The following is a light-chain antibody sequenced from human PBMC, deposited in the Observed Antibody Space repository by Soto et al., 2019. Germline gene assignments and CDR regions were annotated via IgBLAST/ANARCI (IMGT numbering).Light chain of an antibody. Sequence: DIQMTQSPSTLSASVGNRVTISCRASRSISRWLAWYQQKPGKAPKLLIHDASSLESGVPSRFSGSGSGTEFTLTISNLQPGDVATYYCQQYNTYLTFGQGTKVDIK. CDR2: DAS. V-gene: IGKV1-5*01. CDR1: RSISRW. J-gene: IGKJ1*01. CDR3: QQYNTYLT.